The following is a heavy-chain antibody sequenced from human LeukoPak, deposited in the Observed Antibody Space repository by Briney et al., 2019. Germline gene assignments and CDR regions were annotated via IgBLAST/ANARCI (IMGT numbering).Heavy chain of an antibody. D-gene: IGHD6-19*01. CDR3: AREGPVALGWFDP. CDR2: FNAGNGNT. CDR1: GYTFTSYA. V-gene: IGHV1-3*01. Sequence: ASVKVSCKASGYTFTSYAMHWVRQAPGQRLEWMGWFNAGNGNTKYSQKFQGRVTITRDTSASTAYMELSSLRSEDTAVYYCAREGPVALGWFDPWGQGTLVTVSS. J-gene: IGHJ5*02.